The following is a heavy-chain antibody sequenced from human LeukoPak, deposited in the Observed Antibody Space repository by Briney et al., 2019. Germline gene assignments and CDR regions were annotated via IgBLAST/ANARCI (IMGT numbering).Heavy chain of an antibody. V-gene: IGHV4-39*01. D-gene: IGHD3-22*01. Sequence: PSETLSLTCTVSGVSISSSNSYWGWIRQPPGKGLEWIGSIYYSGNTYYNASLKSQVSISIDTSKNQFSLRLTSVTAADTAVYYCARYLDSSGYYGYYFDYWGQGTLVTVSS. CDR3: ARYLDSSGYYGYYFDY. CDR1: GVSISSSNSY. CDR2: IYYSGNT. J-gene: IGHJ4*02.